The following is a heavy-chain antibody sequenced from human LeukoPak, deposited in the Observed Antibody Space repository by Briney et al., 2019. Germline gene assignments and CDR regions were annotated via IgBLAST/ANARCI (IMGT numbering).Heavy chain of an antibody. CDR2: IYYRGST. CDR1: GGSISSSTYY. CDR3: ARLGRTYYDFWSGP. V-gene: IGHV4-39*01. Sequence: SETLSLTCTVSGGSISSSTYYWGWIRQPPGKGLEWIGTIYYRGSTYYNPSLKSRVTISVDTSKNQFSLKLTSVTAADTAVYYCARLGRTYYDFWSGPWGRGTLVTVSS. J-gene: IGHJ5*02. D-gene: IGHD3-3*01.